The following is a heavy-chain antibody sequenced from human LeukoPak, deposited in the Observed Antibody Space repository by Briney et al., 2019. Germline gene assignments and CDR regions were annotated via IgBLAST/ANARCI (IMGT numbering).Heavy chain of an antibody. CDR1: GYSISSGYF. CDR3: ARGPPYYYYYYYMDV. V-gene: IGHV4-38-2*02. CDR2: FYHSGIT. Sequence: SETLSLTCTVSGYSISSGYFWGWVRQPPGKGLEWIGSFYHSGITYYNPSLKSRVTISVEMSKNQFSLKLSSVTAADTAVYYCARGPPYYYYYYYMDVWGKGTTVTVSS. J-gene: IGHJ6*03.